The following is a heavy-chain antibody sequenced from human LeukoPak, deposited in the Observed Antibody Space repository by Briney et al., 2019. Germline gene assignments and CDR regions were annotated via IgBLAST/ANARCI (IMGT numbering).Heavy chain of an antibody. V-gene: IGHV3-33*01. J-gene: IGHJ4*02. Sequence: GGSLRLSCAASGFSFSSYGMHWVRQAPGKGLEWVAVIWYDGSDKYYADSVKGRFTISRDNSNNTLYLQMNSLRAEDTAVYYCARDLSGGDWGFDYWGQGTLVTVSS. CDR3: ARDLSGGDWGFDY. CDR2: IWYDGSDK. D-gene: IGHD2-21*02. CDR1: GFSFSSYG.